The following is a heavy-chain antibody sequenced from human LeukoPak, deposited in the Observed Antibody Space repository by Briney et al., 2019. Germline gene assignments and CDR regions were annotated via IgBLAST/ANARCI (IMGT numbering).Heavy chain of an antibody. D-gene: IGHD3-3*01. Sequence: QTGGSLRLSCAASGFTFSSYSMNWVRQAPGKGLEWVSYISSSSSTIYYADSVKGRFTISRDNAKNSLYLQMNSLRAEDTAVYYCASDTWIFGVVITYAFDIWGQGTMVTVSS. CDR1: GFTFSSYS. CDR2: ISSSSSTI. V-gene: IGHV3-48*01. J-gene: IGHJ3*02. CDR3: ASDTWIFGVVITYAFDI.